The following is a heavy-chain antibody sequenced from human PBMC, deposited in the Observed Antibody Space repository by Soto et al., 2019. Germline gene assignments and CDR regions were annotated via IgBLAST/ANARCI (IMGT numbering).Heavy chain of an antibody. CDR3: SKELHGNNWGDGFDM. Sequence: EVQLVESGGDLVQPGRSLRLSCAASGFTFDDYAMHWVRQTPGKGLEWVAGMNWNGVSIGYADSVQGRFTISRDNDKNSVYLQMNSLRPEDTALYYCSKELHGNNWGDGFDMWGQWTMVIVSS. CDR2: MNWNGVSI. CDR1: GFTFDDYA. J-gene: IGHJ3*02. D-gene: IGHD7-27*01. V-gene: IGHV3-9*01.